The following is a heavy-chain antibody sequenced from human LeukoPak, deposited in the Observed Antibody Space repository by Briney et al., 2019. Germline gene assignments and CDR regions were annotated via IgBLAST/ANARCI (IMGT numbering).Heavy chain of an antibody. CDR2: IRNKANSYTT. D-gene: IGHD5-24*01. V-gene: IGHV3-72*01. CDR1: RFTFSDHY. CDR3: ARDLQEMADY. Sequence: GGSLRLSCAASRFTFSDHYMDWVRQAPGKGLEWVGRIRNKANSYTTEYAASVKGRFTISRDDSKNSLYLQMNSLKTEDTAVYYCARDLQEMADYWGQGTLVTVSS. J-gene: IGHJ4*02.